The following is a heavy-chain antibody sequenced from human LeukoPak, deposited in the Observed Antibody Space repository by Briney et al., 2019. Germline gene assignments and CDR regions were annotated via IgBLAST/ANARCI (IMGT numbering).Heavy chain of an antibody. CDR3: ARAAGPDY. Sequence: QPGGSLRLSCAASGFTVSSNYMSRVRQAPGKGLEWVSVFYSGNTTYYADSVKGRFTISRDSSKNTLYLQMSSLRAEDTAVYYCARAAGPDYWGQGTLVTVSS. CDR1: GFTVSSNY. J-gene: IGHJ4*02. CDR2: FYSGNTT. D-gene: IGHD6-19*01. V-gene: IGHV3-66*01.